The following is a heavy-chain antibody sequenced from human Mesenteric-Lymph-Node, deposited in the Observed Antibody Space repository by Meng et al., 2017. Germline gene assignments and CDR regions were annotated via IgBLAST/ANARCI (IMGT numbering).Heavy chain of an antibody. CDR1: GFTFSSYS. D-gene: IGHD6-19*01. V-gene: IGHV3-21*01. CDR2: ISSSSSYI. J-gene: IGHJ4*02. Sequence: ESLKIPCASSGFTFSSYSMNLVRQAPGKGLEWVSSISSSSSYIYYADAVKGRFTISRDNAKNSLYLQMNSLRAEDTAVYYCARDGSVGGYSSGWSYFDYWGQGTLVTVSS. CDR3: ARDGSVGGYSSGWSYFDY.